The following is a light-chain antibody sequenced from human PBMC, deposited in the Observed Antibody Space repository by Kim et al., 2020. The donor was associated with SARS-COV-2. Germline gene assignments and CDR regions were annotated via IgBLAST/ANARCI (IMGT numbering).Light chain of an antibody. Sequence: DILMTQSPSTLSASVGDRVTITCRASQSISSWLAWYQQKPGKAPKLLIYKASSLESGVPSRFSGSGSGTEFTLTISSLQPDDFATYYCQQYNSYSWTFGQGNKVDIK. V-gene: IGKV1-5*03. J-gene: IGKJ1*01. CDR1: QSISSW. CDR2: KAS. CDR3: QQYNSYSWT.